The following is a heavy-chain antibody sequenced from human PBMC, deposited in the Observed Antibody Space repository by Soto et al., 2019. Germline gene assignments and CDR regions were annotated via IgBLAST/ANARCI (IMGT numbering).Heavy chain of an antibody. J-gene: IGHJ3*02. CDR1: GFTVSSSY. Sequence: EVQLEETGGGLIQPGGCLRLSCAASGFTVSSSYMSWVRQAPGKGLEWVSVIYSGGSTYYADSVKGRFIISRDNSENTLYLQMSSLRAEDTAVYYCARWSSGDYGDAFDIWGQGTMVTVSS. CDR3: ARWSSGDYGDAFDI. CDR2: IYSGGST. D-gene: IGHD6-19*01. V-gene: IGHV3-53*02.